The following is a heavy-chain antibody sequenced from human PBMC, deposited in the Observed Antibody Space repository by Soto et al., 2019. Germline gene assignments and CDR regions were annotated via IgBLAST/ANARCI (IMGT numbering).Heavy chain of an antibody. Sequence: ASVKVSCKASGYTFTTYDINWVRQATGQGLEWMGWMSPNSGATGYAQKFQGRVTMTRDTSISTAYMELSNLRSEDTAIYYCARGVDAGVDVWSQGTTVTVSS. CDR1: GYTFTTYD. CDR2: MSPNSGAT. J-gene: IGHJ6*02. CDR3: ARGVDAGVDV. V-gene: IGHV1-8*01. D-gene: IGHD1-1*01.